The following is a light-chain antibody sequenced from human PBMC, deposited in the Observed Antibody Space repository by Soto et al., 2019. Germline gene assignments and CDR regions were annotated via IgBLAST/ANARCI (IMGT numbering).Light chain of an antibody. CDR3: ISYTNSNTYV. CDR1: SSDVGSYDY. J-gene: IGLJ1*01. V-gene: IGLV2-14*01. CDR2: QVS. Sequence: QSVLIQPPSVSGSPGQSVTISCTGTSSDVGSYDYVSWYQHYPHKAPKLMIYQVSDRPSGVSNRFSGSKSGNTASLTISGLQAEDEADYFCISYTNSNTYVFGTGTKVTVL.